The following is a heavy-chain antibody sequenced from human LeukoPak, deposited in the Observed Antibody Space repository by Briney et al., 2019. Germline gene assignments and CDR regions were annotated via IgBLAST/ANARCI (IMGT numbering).Heavy chain of an antibody. CDR3: ARGVEPLAANTLAY. CDR1: GFTFSSYA. J-gene: IGHJ4*02. V-gene: IGHV3-23*01. CDR2: ITGSGGIT. D-gene: IGHD1-14*01. Sequence: PGGSLRLSCAASGFTFSSYAMSWVRQAPGKGLEWVSVITGSGGITYYADSVKGRFTISRDNSKNTVHLQMNSLRAEDTAVYYCARGVEPLAANTLAYWGQGTLVTVSS.